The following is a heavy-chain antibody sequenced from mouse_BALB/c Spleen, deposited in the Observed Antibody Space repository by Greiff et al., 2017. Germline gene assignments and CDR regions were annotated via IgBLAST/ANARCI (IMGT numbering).Heavy chain of an antibody. CDR1: GFSLTSYG. D-gene: IGHD1-1*01. CDR3: AKSSYGSPYYFDY. J-gene: IGHJ2*01. V-gene: IGHV2-5-1*01. CDR2: IWRGGST. Sequence: VQLQQSGPSLVQPSQSLSITCTVSGFSLTSYGVHWVRQSPGKGLEWLGVIWRGGSTDYNAAFMSRLSITKDNSKSQVFFKMNSLQADDTAIYYCAKSSYGSPYYFDYWGQGTTLTVSS.